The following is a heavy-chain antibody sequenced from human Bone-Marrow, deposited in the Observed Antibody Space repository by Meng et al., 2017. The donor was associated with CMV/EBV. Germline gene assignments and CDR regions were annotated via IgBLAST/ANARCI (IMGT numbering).Heavy chain of an antibody. CDR3: ARSGYYYTYYYGMDV. CDR2: IYYSGST. CDR1: GGSISSGGYY. Sequence: SETLSLTCTVSGGSISSGGYYWSWIRQPPGKGLEWIGYIYYSGSTNYNPSLKSRVTISVDTSKNQFSLKLSSVTAADTAVYYCARSGYYYTYYYGMDVWGQGTTVTVSS. J-gene: IGHJ6*02. V-gene: IGHV4-61*08. D-gene: IGHD3-22*01.